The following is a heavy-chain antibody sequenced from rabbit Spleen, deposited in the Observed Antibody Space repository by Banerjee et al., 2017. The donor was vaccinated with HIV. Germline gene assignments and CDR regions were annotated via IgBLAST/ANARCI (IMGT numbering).Heavy chain of an antibody. CDR3: ARDAGSGDYIDVYFNL. Sequence: EQLEESGGGLVKPEGSLTLTCKASGVSLNDKDVMCWVRQAPGKGLEWIACINMFTGKSVYASWAKGRFIMSRPSSTTVTLQMTSLTAADTATYFCARDAGSGDYIDVYFNLWGQGPLVTVS. D-gene: IGHD8-1*01. CDR2: INMFTGKS. J-gene: IGHJ4*01. CDR1: GVSLNDKDV. V-gene: IGHV1S45*01.